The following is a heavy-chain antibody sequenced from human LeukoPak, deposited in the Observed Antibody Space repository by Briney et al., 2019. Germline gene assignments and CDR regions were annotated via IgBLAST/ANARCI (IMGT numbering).Heavy chain of an antibody. CDR3: ARELYYYDSSGYPPLEAFDI. J-gene: IGHJ3*02. CDR2: TYYRSKWYN. CDR1: GDSVSSNSAA. Sequence: SQTLSLTCAISGDSVSSNSAAWNWIRQSPSRGLEWLGRTYYRSKWYNDYAVSVKSRITINPDTSKNQFSLQLNSVTPEDTAVYYCARELYYYDSSGYPPLEAFDIWGQGTMVTVSS. V-gene: IGHV6-1*01. D-gene: IGHD3-22*01.